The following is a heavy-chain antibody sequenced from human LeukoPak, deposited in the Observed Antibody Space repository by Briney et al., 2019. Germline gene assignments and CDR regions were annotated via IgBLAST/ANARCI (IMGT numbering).Heavy chain of an antibody. CDR2: VYRSGAT. D-gene: IGHD5-24*01. Sequence: PGGSLRLSCAASGFTVSSNYMSWVRQAPGKGLEWVSVVYRSGATNYADSVRGRFTISRDNSKNTMYLQMNSLRADDTAVYYCARDSLIRWLQFGGYYYYGMDVWGQGTTVTVSS. CDR1: GFTVSSNY. J-gene: IGHJ6*02. V-gene: IGHV3-53*01. CDR3: ARDSLIRWLQFGGYYYYGMDV.